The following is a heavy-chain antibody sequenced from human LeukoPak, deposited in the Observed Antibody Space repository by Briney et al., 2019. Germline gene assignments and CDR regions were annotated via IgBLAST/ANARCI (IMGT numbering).Heavy chain of an antibody. CDR1: GGSISSGSYY. Sequence: PSETLSLTCTVSGGSISSGSYYWSWIRKPAGKGLEWIGRIYTSGSTNYNPSLKSRVTISVDTSKKQFSLKLSSVTAADTAVYYCARDRYDSSGYYYVFDYWGQGTLVTVSS. CDR3: ARDRYDSSGYYYVFDY. CDR2: IYTSGST. V-gene: IGHV4-61*02. J-gene: IGHJ4*02. D-gene: IGHD3-22*01.